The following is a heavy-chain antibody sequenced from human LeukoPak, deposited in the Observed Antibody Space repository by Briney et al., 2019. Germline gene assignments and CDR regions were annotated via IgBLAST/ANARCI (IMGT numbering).Heavy chain of an antibody. CDR2: IKSKTDGGTT. J-gene: IGHJ4*02. CDR3: TTPSLPQWLVPEVGVDY. Sequence: GGSLRLSCAASGFTFSNAWMSWVRQAPGKGLEWVDRIKSKTDGGTTDYAAPVKGRFTISRDDSKNTLYLQMNSLKTEDTAVYYCTTPSLPQWLVPEVGVDYWGQGTLVTVSS. D-gene: IGHD6-19*01. V-gene: IGHV3-15*01. CDR1: GFTFSNAW.